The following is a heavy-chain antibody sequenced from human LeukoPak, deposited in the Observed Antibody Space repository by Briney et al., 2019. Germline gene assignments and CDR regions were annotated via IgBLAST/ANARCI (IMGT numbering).Heavy chain of an antibody. V-gene: IGHV4-31*03. CDR3: ARERFGELYYFDY. CDR2: IYYSGST. D-gene: IGHD3-10*01. CDR1: GGSISSGGYY. J-gene: IGHJ4*02. Sequence: PSETLSLTCTVSGGSISSGGYYWSWIRQHPGKGLGWIGYIYYSGSTYYNPSLKSRVTISVDTSKNQFSLKLSSVTAADTAVYYCARERFGELYYFDYWGQGTLVTVSS.